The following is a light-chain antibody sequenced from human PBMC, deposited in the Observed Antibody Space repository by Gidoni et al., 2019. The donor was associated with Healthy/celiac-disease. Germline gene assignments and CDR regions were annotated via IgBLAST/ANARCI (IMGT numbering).Light chain of an antibody. V-gene: IGLV6-57*01. CDR1: RGSIASNY. CDR2: EDN. J-gene: IGLJ2*01. CDR3: QSYDSSTHVV. Sequence: FMLTQTHSVSESPGKTVTISCTRSRGSIASNYVQWYQQRPGSSPTTVIYEDNHRPSGVPDRFSGSIDSSSNSASLTISGLKTEDEADYYCQSYDSSTHVVFGGGTKLTVL.